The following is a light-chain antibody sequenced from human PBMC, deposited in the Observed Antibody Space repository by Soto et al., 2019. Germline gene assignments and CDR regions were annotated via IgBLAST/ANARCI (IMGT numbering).Light chain of an antibody. V-gene: IGKV1-33*01. CDR3: QQYDNLPLI. Sequence: MQLTQSPSYLSGSVGARVAITCQATQDIRKYLNWYQQKPGKPPKLLIYDASSLETGVPSRFSGSGSGTDFTFTISSLQPEDFATYYCQQYDNLPLIFGQGTRLEIK. CDR1: QDIRKY. CDR2: DAS. J-gene: IGKJ5*01.